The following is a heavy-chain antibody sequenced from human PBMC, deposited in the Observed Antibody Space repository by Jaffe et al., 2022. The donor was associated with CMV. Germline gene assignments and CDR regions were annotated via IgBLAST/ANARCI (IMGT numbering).Heavy chain of an antibody. Sequence: QVQLQQWGAGLLKPSETLSLTCAVYGGSFSGYYWSWIRQPPGKGLEWIGEINHSGSTNYNPSLKSRVTISVDTSKNQFSLKLSSVTAADTAVYYCAREGPAIAARSPGHAGRNYGMDVWGQGTTVTVSS. CDR2: INHSGST. CDR1: GGSFSGYY. CDR3: AREGPAIAARSPGHAGRNYGMDV. D-gene: IGHD6-6*01. V-gene: IGHV4-34*01. J-gene: IGHJ6*02.